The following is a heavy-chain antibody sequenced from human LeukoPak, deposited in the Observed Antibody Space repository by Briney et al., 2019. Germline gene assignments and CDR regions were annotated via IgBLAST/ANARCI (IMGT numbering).Heavy chain of an antibody. V-gene: IGHV3-23*01. CDR1: GFTFSSYA. J-gene: IGHJ4*02. CDR2: ISGSGGST. D-gene: IGHD6-19*01. Sequence: TGGSLRLSCAASGFTFSSYAMSWVRQAPGKGLEWDSAISGSGGSTYYADFVKGRFTISRDNSKNTLYLQMNSLRAEDTAVYYCAKYGIGAVAGFDYWGQGTLVTVSS. CDR3: AKYGIGAVAGFDY.